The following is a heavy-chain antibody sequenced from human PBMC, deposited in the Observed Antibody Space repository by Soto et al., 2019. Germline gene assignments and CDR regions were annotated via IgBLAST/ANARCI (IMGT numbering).Heavy chain of an antibody. V-gene: IGHV4-59*01. J-gene: IGHJ4*02. D-gene: IGHD3-16*02. CDR3: AGGYYVWGSYRYTYFDY. CDR2: ISYSGST. CDR1: GGSISSYY. Sequence: SETLSLTCTVSGGSISSYYWSWIRQPPGKGLEWIGYISYSGSTNYNPSLKSRVTISVDTSKNQFSLKLSSVTAADTAVYYCAGGYYVWGSYRYTYFDYWGQGTLVTVSS.